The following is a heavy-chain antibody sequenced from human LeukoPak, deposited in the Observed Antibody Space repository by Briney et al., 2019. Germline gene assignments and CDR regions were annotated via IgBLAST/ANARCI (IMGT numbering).Heavy chain of an antibody. V-gene: IGHV3-53*01. D-gene: IGHD6-19*01. CDR1: GFTVSSSY. Sequence: GGSLRLSCAASGFTVSSSYMTWVRQAPGKGLEWVSLIYSGGSTYYADSVKGRFTISRHNLKNTVDLQMNSLRAEDTAVYYCARESNSSGLTYYYYGMDVWGQGTTVTVSS. CDR3: ARESNSSGLTYYYYGMDV. J-gene: IGHJ6*02. CDR2: IYSGGST.